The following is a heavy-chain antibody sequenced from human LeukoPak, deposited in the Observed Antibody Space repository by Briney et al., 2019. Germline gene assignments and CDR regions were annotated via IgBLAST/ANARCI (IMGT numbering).Heavy chain of an antibody. Sequence: GGSLRLSCAASGFTFSSYAMSWVRQAPGKGLEWVSAISGSGGSTYYADSVKGRFTISRDNSKNTLYLQMNSLRAEDTAVYYYAKDYGDYGDYFDYWGQGTLVTVTS. CDR3: AKDYGDYGDYFDY. V-gene: IGHV3-23*01. D-gene: IGHD4-17*01. J-gene: IGHJ4*02. CDR1: GFTFSSYA. CDR2: ISGSGGST.